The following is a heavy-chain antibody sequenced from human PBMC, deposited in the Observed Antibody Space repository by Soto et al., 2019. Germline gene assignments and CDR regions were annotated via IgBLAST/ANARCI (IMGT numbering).Heavy chain of an antibody. J-gene: IGHJ5*02. CDR2: ISYSGRT. CDR3: ARVPNP. V-gene: IGHV4-39*07. Sequence: XTLSLTCTVSRGSISSDSYYWGWIRQSPEKGXEWIAXISYSGRTYYXXTLKSRLXXSVDKSKSQFSLKLSSVNAADTAVYYCARVPNPWGQGTLVTVYS. CDR1: RGSISSDSYY.